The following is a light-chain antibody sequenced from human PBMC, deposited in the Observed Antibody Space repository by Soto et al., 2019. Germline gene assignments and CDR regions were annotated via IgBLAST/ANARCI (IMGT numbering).Light chain of an antibody. CDR3: CSYVGSSNVV. Sequence: QSVLTQPASVSGSLGQSITISCTGTGSDVGSHKLVSWYQHHPGKAPKLMIYEDNKRPSGVSNRFSGSKSGNTASLTISGLQAEDEADYYCCSYVGSSNVVFGGGTKLTVL. J-gene: IGLJ2*01. CDR2: EDN. V-gene: IGLV2-23*01. CDR1: GSDVGSHKL.